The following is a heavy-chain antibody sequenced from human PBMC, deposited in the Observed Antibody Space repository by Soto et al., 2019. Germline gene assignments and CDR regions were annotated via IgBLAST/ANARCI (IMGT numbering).Heavy chain of an antibody. V-gene: IGHV3-33*01. CDR1: GFTFSSYG. CDR2: IWYDGSNK. D-gene: IGHD6-13*01. CDR3: AREIPQRLVPDAFGI. Sequence: QVQLVESGGGVVQPGRSLRLSCAASGFTFSSYGMHWVRQAPGKGLEGGAVIWYDGSNKYYADSVKGRFTISRDNSKNTLYLQMNSLRAEDTAVYYCAREIPQRLVPDAFGIWGQGTMVTVSS. J-gene: IGHJ3*02.